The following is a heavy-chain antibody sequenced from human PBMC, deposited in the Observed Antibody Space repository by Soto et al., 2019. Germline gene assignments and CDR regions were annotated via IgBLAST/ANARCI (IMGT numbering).Heavy chain of an antibody. Sequence: GGSLRLSCAASGFTFRTYAMSWVRQAPGKGLEWVSAISGTGGSTYYADSVKGRFTISRDNSKNTLYLHMSSLRAEDTAVYYCAKDRELAAVGETLFDFWGQGTLVTVSS. J-gene: IGHJ4*02. CDR1: GFTFRTYA. V-gene: IGHV3-23*01. D-gene: IGHD1-26*01. CDR3: AKDRELAAVGETLFDF. CDR2: ISGTGGST.